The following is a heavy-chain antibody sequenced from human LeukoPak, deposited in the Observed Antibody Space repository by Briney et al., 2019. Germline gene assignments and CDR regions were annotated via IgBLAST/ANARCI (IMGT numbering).Heavy chain of an antibody. D-gene: IGHD3-10*01. Sequence: GESLKISCKGSAYTFTNYWIGWGRQLPGKGLEWMGIIWPGDSDTKYSPSFQGQVIISVDKSVSTAFLQWNSLKASHTAMYYCASYGSGTSNDAFDIWGQGTMVIVSS. J-gene: IGHJ3*02. CDR2: IWPGDSDT. CDR1: AYTFTNYW. CDR3: ASYGSGTSNDAFDI. V-gene: IGHV5-51*06.